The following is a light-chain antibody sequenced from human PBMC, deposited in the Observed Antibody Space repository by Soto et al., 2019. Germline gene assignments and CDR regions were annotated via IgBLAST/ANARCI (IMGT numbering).Light chain of an antibody. Sequence: QSALTQPPSASGSPGQSVTISCTGTSSDVGGYNYVSWYQHHPGKAPKLMIYEVTKRPSGVPDRFSGSKSGNTASLTVSGLQAEDEVDYYCSSYAGSNNFVLFGGGTQLTVL. J-gene: IGLJ2*01. V-gene: IGLV2-8*01. CDR2: EVT. CDR3: SSYAGSNNFVL. CDR1: SSDVGGYNY.